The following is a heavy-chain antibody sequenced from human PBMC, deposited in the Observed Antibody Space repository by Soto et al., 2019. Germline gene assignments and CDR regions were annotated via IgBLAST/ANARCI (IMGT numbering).Heavy chain of an antibody. CDR2: ISGTGGST. D-gene: IGHD3-10*01. CDR1: GFTFGSYG. CDR3: AKYYFASGSNWFDP. J-gene: IGHJ5*02. V-gene: IGHV3-23*01. Sequence: PGGSLRLSCAASGFTFGSYGMTWVRQAPGKGLQWVSSISGTGGSTYYADPVKGRFTISRDNSKNTLNLRMNSLRAEDTAVYYCAKYYFASGSNWFDPWGRGTLVTVSS.